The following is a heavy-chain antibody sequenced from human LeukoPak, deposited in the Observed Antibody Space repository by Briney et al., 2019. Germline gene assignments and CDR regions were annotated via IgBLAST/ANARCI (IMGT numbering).Heavy chain of an antibody. J-gene: IGHJ6*03. CDR3: ARGQFWYSSGWYYTDV. V-gene: IGHV4-34*01. CDR1: GFTFTNAW. Sequence: GSLRLSCAASGFTFTNAWMSWIRQPPGKGLEWIGEINHSGSTNYNPSLKSRVTISVDTSKNQFSLKLSSVTAADTAVYYCARGQFWYSSGWYYTDVWGKGTTVTVSS. D-gene: IGHD6-19*01. CDR2: INHSGST.